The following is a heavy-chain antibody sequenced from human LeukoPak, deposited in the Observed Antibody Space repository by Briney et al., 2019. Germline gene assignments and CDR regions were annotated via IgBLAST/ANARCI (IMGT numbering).Heavy chain of an antibody. J-gene: IGHJ4*02. D-gene: IGHD3-22*01. V-gene: IGHV3-21*01. CDR3: AKTDSMIVVVISPGGY. CDR2: ISSSSSYI. CDR1: GFTFSSYS. Sequence: GGSLRLSCAASGFTFSSYSMNWVRQAPGKGLEWVSSISSSSSYIYYADSVKGRFTISRDNAKNSLYLQMNSLRAGDTAVYYCAKTDSMIVVVISPGGYWGQGTLVTVSS.